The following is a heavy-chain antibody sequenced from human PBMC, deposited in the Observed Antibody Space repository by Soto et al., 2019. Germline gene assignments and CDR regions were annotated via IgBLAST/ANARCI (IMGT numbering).Heavy chain of an antibody. D-gene: IGHD2-2*01. CDR1: GGSFSGYY. Sequence: SETLSLTCAVYGGSFSGYYWSWIRQPPGKGLEWIGEIHHSGSTNYNPSLESRVTISEDTSKKQFSLLMSSVTAADTAVYYCARYCSSSSCYGVFDYWGQGTLVTVSS. V-gene: IGHV4-34*01. CDR3: ARYCSSSSCYGVFDY. CDR2: IHHSGST. J-gene: IGHJ4*02.